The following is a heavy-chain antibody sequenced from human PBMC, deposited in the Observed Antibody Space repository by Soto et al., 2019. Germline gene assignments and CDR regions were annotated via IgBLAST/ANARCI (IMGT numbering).Heavy chain of an antibody. J-gene: IGHJ6*02. CDR3: ANELSMVDGSYHDYYYDGRDV. V-gene: IGHV3-30*18. CDR2: ISYDGSNK. Sequence: QVQLVESGGGVVQPGRSLRLSCAASGFTFSSYGMHWVRQAPGKGLEWVAVISYDGSNKYYADSVKGRFTISRENSKNTLYLQMNSLRAENTAVYYCANELSMVDGSYHDYYYDGRDVWGQGPTVTVSS. CDR1: GFTFSSYG. D-gene: IGHD3-10*01.